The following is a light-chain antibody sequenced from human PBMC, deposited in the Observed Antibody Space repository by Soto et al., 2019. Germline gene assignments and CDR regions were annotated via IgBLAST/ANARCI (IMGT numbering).Light chain of an antibody. CDR2: GNS. V-gene: IGLV1-40*01. Sequence: QSVLPQPPSVSGAPGRRVTISCTGSSSNIGAGYDVHWYQQLPGTAPKLLIYGNSNRPSGVPDRFSGSKSGTSASLAITGLQAEDEADYYCQSYDSSLSGSVVFGGGTKVTVL. CDR3: QSYDSSLSGSVV. CDR1: SSNIGAGYD. J-gene: IGLJ2*01.